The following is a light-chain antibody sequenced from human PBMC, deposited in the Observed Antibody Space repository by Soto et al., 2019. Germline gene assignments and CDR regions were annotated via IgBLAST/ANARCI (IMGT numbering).Light chain of an antibody. CDR1: QTVGRY. Sequence: EIVLTQSPATLSLSPGDRVTLSCRASQTVGRYLSWYQHSPGQGPRLLVYDASNWATGVPARFSGSGSETDFTLTISSLEPEDFAVYYWQQCIHYSMTFGQGTQLEIK. CDR3: QQCIHYSMT. CDR2: DAS. J-gene: IGKJ5*01. V-gene: IGKV3-11*01.